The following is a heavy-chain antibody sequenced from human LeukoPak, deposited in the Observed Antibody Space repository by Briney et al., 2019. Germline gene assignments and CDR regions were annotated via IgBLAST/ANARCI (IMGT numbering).Heavy chain of an antibody. CDR2: VHYTGSS. V-gene: IGHV4-59*11. Sequence: PSETLSLTCSVSGGAITSHYWTWIRHSPGKGLEWIGHVHYTGSSDYNPSLRGRVTISVDTSKNQFSLRLTSVTAADTALYYCARYNLGLSRVDPWGQGTLVTVSS. CDR3: ARYNLGLSRVDP. J-gene: IGHJ5*02. CDR1: GGAITSHY. D-gene: IGHD5-24*01.